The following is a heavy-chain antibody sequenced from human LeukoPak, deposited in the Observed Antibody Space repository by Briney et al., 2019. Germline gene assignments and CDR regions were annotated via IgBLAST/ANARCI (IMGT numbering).Heavy chain of an antibody. CDR2: INPDGSSS. J-gene: IGHJ4*02. CDR1: GFTFSNYW. D-gene: IGHD4-17*01. Sequence: GGSLRLSCAASGFTFSNYWMHWVRQAPGQGLEWVFRINPDGSSSNYADSVKGRFTMSRDNAKSMVYLQMDGLRAEDTAVFSCVRQAVSGDSGIAYWGRGVLVTVSS. CDR3: VRQAVSGDSGIAY. V-gene: IGHV3-74*01.